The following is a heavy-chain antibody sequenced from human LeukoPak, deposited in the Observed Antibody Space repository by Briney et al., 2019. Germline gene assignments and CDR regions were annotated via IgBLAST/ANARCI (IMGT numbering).Heavy chain of an antibody. CDR3: ARRKNVLRYFDWLYDY. CDR2: INWNGGST. J-gene: IGHJ4*02. D-gene: IGHD3-9*01. CDR1: GFTFSSYA. V-gene: IGHV3-20*04. Sequence: GGSLRLSCAASGFTFSSYAMSWVRQAPGKGLEWVSGINWNGGSTGYADSVKGRFTISRDNAKNSLYLQMNSLRAEDTALYYCARRKNVLRYFDWLYDYWGQGTLVTVSS.